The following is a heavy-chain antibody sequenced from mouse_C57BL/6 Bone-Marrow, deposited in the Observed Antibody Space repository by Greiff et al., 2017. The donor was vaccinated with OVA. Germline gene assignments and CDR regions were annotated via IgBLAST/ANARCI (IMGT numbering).Heavy chain of an antibody. D-gene: IGHD1-1*01. CDR2: IYPGDGDT. CDR1: GYAFSSSW. J-gene: IGHJ2*01. CDR3: ARGGITLDY. Sequence: QVQLQQSGPELVKPGASVKISCKASGYAFSSSWMNWVKQRPGKGLEWIGRIYPGDGDTNYNGKFKGKATLTADKSSSTAYMQLSSLTSEDSAVYFCARGGITLDYWGQGTTLTVSS. V-gene: IGHV1-82*01.